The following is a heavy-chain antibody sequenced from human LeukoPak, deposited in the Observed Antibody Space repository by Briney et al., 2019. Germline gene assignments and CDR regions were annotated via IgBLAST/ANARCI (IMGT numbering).Heavy chain of an antibody. Sequence: GGSLRLSCEASGFRFEDYGMQWVRQRPGKGLEYVAGMAWNSGRIGYADSVKGRFTISRDNSKNTLYLQMNSLRAEDTAVYYCAKIDDFWSGYLFDYWGQGTLVTVSS. J-gene: IGHJ4*02. V-gene: IGHV3-9*01. CDR3: AKIDDFWSGYLFDY. CDR2: MAWNSGRI. D-gene: IGHD3-3*01. CDR1: GFRFEDYG.